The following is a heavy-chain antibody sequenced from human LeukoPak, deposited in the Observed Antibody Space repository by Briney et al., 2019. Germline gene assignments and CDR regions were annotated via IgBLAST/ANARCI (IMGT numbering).Heavy chain of an antibody. D-gene: IGHD5-18*01. CDR3: ARQSSPHVDTAMVWVTY. CDR2: ISAYNGNT. CDR1: GYTFTSYG. J-gene: IGHJ4*02. Sequence: ASVKVSCKASGYTFTSYGISWVRQAPGQGLEWMGWISAYNGNTNYAQKLQGRVTMTTDTSTGTAYMELRSLRSDDTAVYYCARQSSPHVDTAMVWVTYWGQGTLVTVSS. V-gene: IGHV1-18*01.